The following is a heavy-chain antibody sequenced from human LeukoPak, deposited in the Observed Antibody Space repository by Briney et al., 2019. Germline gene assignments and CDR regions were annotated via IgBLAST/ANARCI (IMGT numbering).Heavy chain of an antibody. CDR1: GFTFSSYG. Sequence: PGGSLRLSCAASGFTFSSYGMNWVRQAPGKGLEWVSYISSSSSTIYYADSVKGRFTISRDNAKNSLYLQMNSLRAEDTAVYYCAREIHCSSTSCYEGDAFDIWGQGTMVTVSS. CDR3: AREIHCSSTSCYEGDAFDI. V-gene: IGHV3-48*04. J-gene: IGHJ3*02. CDR2: ISSSSSTI. D-gene: IGHD2-2*01.